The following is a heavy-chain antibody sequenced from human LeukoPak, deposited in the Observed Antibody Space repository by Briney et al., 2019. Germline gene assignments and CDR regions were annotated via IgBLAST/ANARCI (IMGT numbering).Heavy chain of an antibody. V-gene: IGHV4-59*12. CDR1: DGSSSSSS. D-gene: IGHD6-19*01. CDR2: IYYSGST. CDR3: ARAVIAVAGTMVGGCAMDV. J-gene: IGHJ6*02. Sequence: PSETLSLTCTVSDGSSSSSSWNWIRQPPGKGLEWIGYIYYSGSTKYNPSLESRVTISVDTSKNQISLNMRSVTAADTAVYYCARAVIAVAGTMVGGCAMDVWGQGTTVAVSS.